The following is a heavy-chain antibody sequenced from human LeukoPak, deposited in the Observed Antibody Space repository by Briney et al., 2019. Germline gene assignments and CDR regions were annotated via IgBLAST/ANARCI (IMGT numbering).Heavy chain of an antibody. CDR2: ISSTTSYT. J-gene: IGHJ4*02. D-gene: IGHD3-10*01. CDR1: GFTFSDYY. Sequence: GGSLRLSCAASGFTFSDYYMSWIRQAPGKGLEWLSYISSTTSYTDYADSVKGRFTISRDNAKNSLYLQMNSLRAEDTAVYYCARSSYTSGSSYFDYWGQGILVIVSS. CDR3: ARSSYTSGSSYFDY. V-gene: IGHV3-11*03.